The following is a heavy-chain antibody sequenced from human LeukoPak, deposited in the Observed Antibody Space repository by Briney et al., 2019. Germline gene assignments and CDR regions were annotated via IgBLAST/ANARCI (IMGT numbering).Heavy chain of an antibody. V-gene: IGHV3-7*01. D-gene: IGHD3-3*01. Sequence: PGGSLRLSCAASGFTFSSYAMHWVRQAPGKGLEWVANIKQDGSEKYYVDSVKGRFTISRDNAKNSLYLQMNSLRAEDTAVYYCARDRGYFGRWGQGTLVTVSS. CDR2: IKQDGSEK. CDR3: ARDRGYFGR. CDR1: GFTFSSYA. J-gene: IGHJ4*02.